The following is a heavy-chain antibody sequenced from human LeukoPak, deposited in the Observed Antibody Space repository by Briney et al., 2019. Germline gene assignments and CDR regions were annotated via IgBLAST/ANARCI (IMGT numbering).Heavy chain of an antibody. D-gene: IGHD1-26*01. CDR3: ARDGGGTGRPFDF. J-gene: IGHJ4*02. Sequence: SETLSLTCTVSGGSISIYYWNWIRQPAGKGLEWIGRIYNTGSTNYNPSLKSRVTMSVDTSNNRLSLNLNPVTAADTAVYYCARDGGGTGRPFDFWGQGTLVTVSS. CDR1: GGSISIYY. V-gene: IGHV4-4*07. CDR2: IYNTGST.